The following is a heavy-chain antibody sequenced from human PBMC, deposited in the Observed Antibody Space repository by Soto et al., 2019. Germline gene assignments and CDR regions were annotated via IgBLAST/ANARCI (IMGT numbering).Heavy chain of an antibody. V-gene: IGHV5-51*01. D-gene: IGHD3-10*01. CDR2: IYPGDSDT. CDR1: GYSFTSYW. Sequence: PGEFLKISCKGSGYSFTSYWIGWVRQMPGKGLEWMGIIYPGDSDTRYSPSFQGQVTISADKSISTAYLQWSSLKASDTAMYYCARPHYYGSGSYSAFDIWGQGTMVTVSS. CDR3: ARPHYYGSGSYSAFDI. J-gene: IGHJ3*02.